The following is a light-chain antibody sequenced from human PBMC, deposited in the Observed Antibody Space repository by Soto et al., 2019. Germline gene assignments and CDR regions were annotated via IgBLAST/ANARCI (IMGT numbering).Light chain of an antibody. CDR3: QQNNNSPWT. CDR2: KAS. CDR1: QSISSW. V-gene: IGKV1-5*03. Sequence: DIQMTQAPSTLSASVGDRVTITCRASQSISSWLAWYQQKPGKAPKLLIYKASSLESGLPSRSSGSGPGTASTLTISSLQPDDFAPYYCQQNNNSPWTFGHGTNVEIK. J-gene: IGKJ1*01.